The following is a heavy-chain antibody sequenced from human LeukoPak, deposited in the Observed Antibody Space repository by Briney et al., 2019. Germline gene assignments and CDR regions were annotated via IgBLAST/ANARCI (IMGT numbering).Heavy chain of an antibody. CDR1: GYTFTSFG. CDR2: ISAYNGNT. V-gene: IGHV1-18*01. J-gene: IGHJ4*02. Sequence: GASVKVSCKASGYTFTSFGISWVRQAPGQGLEWMGWISAYNGNTNYAQKLQGRVTMTTDTSTSTAYMELRSLRSDDTAVYYCARGQYSSSFLYFDYWGQGTLVTVSS. CDR3: ARGQYSSSFLYFDY. D-gene: IGHD6-6*01.